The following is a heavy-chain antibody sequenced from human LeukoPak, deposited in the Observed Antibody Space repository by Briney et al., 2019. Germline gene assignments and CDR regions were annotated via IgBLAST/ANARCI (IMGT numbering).Heavy chain of an antibody. V-gene: IGHV3-11*01. J-gene: IGHJ4*02. D-gene: IGHD3-10*01. CDR3: ARARDYYGAGDH. CDR1: GFTFSDYS. Sequence: GGSLRLSRAASGFTFSDYSMSWIRQASGKGLEWVSYISSGGISVYYADSVKGRFTISSDNAKNSLSLQMNSLRAEDTAVYYCARARDYYGAGDHWGQGTLVAVSS. CDR2: ISSGGISV.